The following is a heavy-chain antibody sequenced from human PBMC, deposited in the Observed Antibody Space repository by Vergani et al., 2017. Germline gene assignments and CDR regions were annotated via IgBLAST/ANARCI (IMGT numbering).Heavy chain of an antibody. CDR1: GYSITSGYY. D-gene: IGHD3-10*01. Sequence: QVQLQQWGGGLLKPSETLSLTCSVSGYSITSGYYWGWIRQPPGRGLEWIGRIYHTGSAYYNPSLKSRVTVSVDTSMNQVSLKLNSVTAADTAVYYCVRTVALWFGETKDGGWFDPWGQGTLVTVTS. V-gene: IGHV4-38-2*01. J-gene: IGHJ5*02. CDR2: IYHTGSA. CDR3: VRTVALWFGETKDGGWFDP.